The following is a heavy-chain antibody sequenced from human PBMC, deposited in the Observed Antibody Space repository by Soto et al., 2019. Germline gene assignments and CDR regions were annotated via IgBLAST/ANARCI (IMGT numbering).Heavy chain of an antibody. J-gene: IGHJ4*02. Sequence: EVQLVESGGGLVQPGGSLKLSCAASGFTFSDSAMHWVRQASGKGLEWIGRIRSKTNNYATAYAASVKGRFTISRDDSKNTAYLQMNSLKTDDTAVYYCTEALRAYWGQGTLVNVSS. CDR2: IRSKTNNYAT. CDR1: GFTFSDSA. D-gene: IGHD3-16*01. CDR3: TEALRAY. V-gene: IGHV3-73*02.